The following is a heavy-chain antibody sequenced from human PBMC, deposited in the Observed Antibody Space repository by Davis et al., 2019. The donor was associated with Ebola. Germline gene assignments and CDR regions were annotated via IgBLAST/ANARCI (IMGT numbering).Heavy chain of an antibody. CDR2: IHSGGDT. CDR3: AEGGTNNFLGAN. CDR1: GFMVSTNY. D-gene: IGHD2-8*01. Sequence: GESLKISCAASGFMVSTNYMNWVRQAPGKGLEWISVIHSGGDTNYADSVRGRFTISKDISKNTVYLQMDSLRAEDTAVFYCAEGGTNNFLGANWGQGTLVTVSS. J-gene: IGHJ4*02. V-gene: IGHV3-53*01.